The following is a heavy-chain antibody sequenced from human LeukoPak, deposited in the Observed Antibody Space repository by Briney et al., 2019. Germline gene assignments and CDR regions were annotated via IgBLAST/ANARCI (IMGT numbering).Heavy chain of an antibody. CDR2: ISTTSSSTI. CDR3: ARDRGSSGYHFDY. D-gene: IGHD3-22*01. V-gene: IGHV3-48*01. J-gene: IGHJ4*02. Sequence: PGGSLRLSCAASGFTFSDYSMNWVRQAPGKGLERVSYISTTSSSTIYYVDSVEGRFTISRDNAENSLYLQMNSLRAEDTAVYYCARDRGSSGYHFDYWGQGTLVTVSS. CDR1: GFTFSDYS.